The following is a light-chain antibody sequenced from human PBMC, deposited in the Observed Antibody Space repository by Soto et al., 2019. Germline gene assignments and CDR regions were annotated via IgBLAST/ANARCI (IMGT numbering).Light chain of an antibody. J-gene: IGLJ1*01. CDR2: DVN. Sequence: QSALTQPASVSGSPGQSITISCTGTSSDVGGYSYVSWYQQHPGKAPKLMIYDVNNRPSGVSNRFSGSKSGNTASLTISGLQAEDEADYYCSSYTYRSPLSVFGTGTKLTVL. CDR1: SSDVGGYSY. CDR3: SSYTYRSPLSV. V-gene: IGLV2-14*01.